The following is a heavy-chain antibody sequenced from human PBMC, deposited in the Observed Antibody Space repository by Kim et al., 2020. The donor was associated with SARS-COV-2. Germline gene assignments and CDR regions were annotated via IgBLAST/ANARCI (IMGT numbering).Heavy chain of an antibody. J-gene: IGHJ5*02. Sequence: GGSLRLSCAASGFTFSSYAMSWVRQAPGKGLEWVSAISGSGGSTYYADSVKGRFTISRDNSKNTLYLQMNSLRAEDTAVYYCAKGSGYSGYLNWFDPWGQGTLVTVSS. D-gene: IGHD5-12*01. CDR1: GFTFSSYA. V-gene: IGHV3-23*01. CDR3: AKGSGYSGYLNWFDP. CDR2: ISGSGGST.